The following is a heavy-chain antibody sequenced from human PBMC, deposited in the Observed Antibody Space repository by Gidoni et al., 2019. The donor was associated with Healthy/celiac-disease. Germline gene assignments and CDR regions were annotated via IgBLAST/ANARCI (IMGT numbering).Heavy chain of an antibody. CDR3: ARDRIAARPLSYYYYGMDV. J-gene: IGHJ6*02. V-gene: IGHV3-30*04. CDR1: GFTFSSYA. Sequence: QVQLVESGGGVVQPGRSLRLSCAASGFTFSSYAIHWVRQAPGKGLEWVAVISYDGSNKYYADSVKGRFTISRDNSKNTLYLQMNSLRAEDTAVYYCARDRIAARPLSYYYYGMDVWGQGTTVTVSS. D-gene: IGHD6-6*01. CDR2: ISYDGSNK.